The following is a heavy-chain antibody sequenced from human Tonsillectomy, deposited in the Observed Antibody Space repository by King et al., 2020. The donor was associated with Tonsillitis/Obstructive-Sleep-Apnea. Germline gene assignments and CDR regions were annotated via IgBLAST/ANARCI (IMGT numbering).Heavy chain of an antibody. D-gene: IGHD1-20*01. CDR3: ARGRWEITGNQFDP. CDR2: ISDSGST. J-gene: IGHJ5*02. V-gene: IGHV4-59*11. CDR1: GGSISSHY. Sequence: VQLQESGPGLVKPSETLSLTCTVSGGSISSHYWGWIRQPPGKGLEWIGHISDSGSTNSNPSLQSRVTISVDTSKNQFSLKLTSVTAADTAVYYCARGRWEITGNQFDPLGQGTLVTGSS.